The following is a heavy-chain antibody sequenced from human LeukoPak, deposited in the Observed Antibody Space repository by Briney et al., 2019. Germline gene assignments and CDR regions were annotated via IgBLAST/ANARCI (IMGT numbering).Heavy chain of an antibody. D-gene: IGHD6-13*01. V-gene: IGHV1-69*13. CDR3: ARVPSSIAAARYYYYYYMDV. CDR1: GYTFTRYY. J-gene: IGHJ6*03. Sequence: ASVKVSCKASGYTFTRYYMHWVRQAPGQGLEWMGGIIPIFGTANYAQKFQGRVTITADESTSTAYMELSSLRSEDTAVYYCARVPSSIAAARYYYYYYMDVWGKGTTVTTSS. CDR2: IIPIFGTA.